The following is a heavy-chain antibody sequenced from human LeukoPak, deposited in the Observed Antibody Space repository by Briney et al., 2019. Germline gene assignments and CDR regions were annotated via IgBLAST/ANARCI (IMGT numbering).Heavy chain of an antibody. V-gene: IGHV1-18*01. CDR2: ISGYNGNT. J-gene: IGHJ5*02. Sequence: ASVKVSCKASGYTFTNYGICWVRQAPGQGLEWMGWISGYNGNTNYAQRLQGRVTMTTDTSTSTAYMELRSLKSDDTAVYYCARGGACNWFDPWGQGTLVTVSS. D-gene: IGHD3-16*01. CDR3: ARGGACNWFDP. CDR1: GYTFTNYG.